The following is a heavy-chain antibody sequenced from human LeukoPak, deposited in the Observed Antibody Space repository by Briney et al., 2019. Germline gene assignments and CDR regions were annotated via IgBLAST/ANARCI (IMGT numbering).Heavy chain of an antibody. D-gene: IGHD2-2*01. Sequence: SETLSLTCTVSGGSISSSSYYWGWIRQPPGKGLEWIGSIYYSGSTYYNPSLKSRVTISVDTSKNQFSLKLSSVTAADTAVYYCARQRIHQLLSIDYWGQGTLVTVSS. V-gene: IGHV4-39*01. J-gene: IGHJ4*02. CDR1: GGSISSSSYY. CDR2: IYYSGST. CDR3: ARQRIHQLLSIDY.